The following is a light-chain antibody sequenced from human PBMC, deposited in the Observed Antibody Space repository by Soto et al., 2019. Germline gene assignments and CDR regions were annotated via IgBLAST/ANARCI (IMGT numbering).Light chain of an antibody. CDR3: QQYNNWPRT. CDR2: GAS. CDR1: QSVGSD. J-gene: IGKJ1*01. Sequence: DIVMTQSPGSLSVSPGERVTLSCRASQSVGSDLAWYQQKPGQAPTLLSYGASTRATGIPARFSGSGSGTEFTLTISSLQSEDFAVYYCQQYNNWPRTFGQGTKVDIK. V-gene: IGKV3-15*01.